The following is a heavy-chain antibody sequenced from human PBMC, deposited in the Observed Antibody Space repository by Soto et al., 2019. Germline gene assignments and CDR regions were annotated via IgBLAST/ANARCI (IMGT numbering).Heavy chain of an antibody. V-gene: IGHV3-33*01. D-gene: IGHD6-13*01. J-gene: IGHJ6*02. CDR2: IWYDGGNK. CDR3: ARDLGIAAAGPYYYYYYGMDV. Sequence: PGGSLRLSCAASGFTFSSYGMHWVRQAPGKGLEWVAVIWYDGGNKYYADSVKGRFTISRDNSKNTLYPQMNSLRAEDTAVYYCARDLGIAAAGPYYYYYYGMDVWGQGTTVTVSS. CDR1: GFTFSSYG.